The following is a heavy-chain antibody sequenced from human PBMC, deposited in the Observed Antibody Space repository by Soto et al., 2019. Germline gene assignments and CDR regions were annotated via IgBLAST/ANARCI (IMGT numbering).Heavy chain of an antibody. Sequence: PSETLSLTCTVSGGSISSSSYYWSWIRQPPGKGLEWIGSMYYSGSTYYNPSLKSRVTISVDTSKNQFSMTLSSVTAADTGGYHCERSGDSRYYYYYGTDVWCQGTTVTVYS. CDR2: MYYSGST. J-gene: IGHJ6*02. CDR1: GGSISSSSYY. V-gene: IGHV4-39*01. CDR3: ERSGDSRYYYYYGTDV. D-gene: IGHD3-22*01.